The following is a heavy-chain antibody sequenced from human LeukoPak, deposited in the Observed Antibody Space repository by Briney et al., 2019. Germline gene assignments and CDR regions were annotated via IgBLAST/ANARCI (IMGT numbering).Heavy chain of an antibody. V-gene: IGHV1-2*06. D-gene: IGHD1-26*01. CDR1: GYTFTAYF. CDR2: VNPNSGVT. Sequence: ASVKVSCKASGYTFTAYFMHWVRQAPGQGLEWMGRVNPNSGVTNSIQKFQGRVTMTRDTSISTAYMELSGLRSQDTAVYYCAREVGIRGHFDYWGRGTPVTVSS. CDR3: AREVGIRGHFDY. J-gene: IGHJ4*02.